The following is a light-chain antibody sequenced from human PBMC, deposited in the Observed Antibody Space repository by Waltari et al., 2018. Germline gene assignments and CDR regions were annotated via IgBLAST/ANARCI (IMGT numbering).Light chain of an antibody. Sequence: QSALTQPASVSGSPGQSITITCTGTSDDIGDYNYVSWYQQLPGKAPKLIIYEVTNRPSGLSDRFSGSKSGNTASLTISGLLPDDEAQYHCSSYTLSSSLVLFGGGTKVTVL. J-gene: IGLJ2*01. CDR3: SSYTLSSSLVL. V-gene: IGLV2-14*01. CDR1: SDDIGDYNY. CDR2: EVT.